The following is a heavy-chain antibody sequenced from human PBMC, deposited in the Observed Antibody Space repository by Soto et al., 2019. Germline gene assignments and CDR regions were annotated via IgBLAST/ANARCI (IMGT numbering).Heavy chain of an antibody. J-gene: IGHJ4*02. Sequence: QLQLVQSGAEVKKPGSSVKVSCKSSGGTFGSYAISWVRQAPGQGLEWMGGVIPIFGTPHYAQKFHGRITITADIPTSTAYMELSSLKSADTAVYYCAKIRWTISLQEEDAIWGQGTLVTVSS. CDR1: GGTFGSYA. CDR3: AKIRWTISLQEEDAI. V-gene: IGHV1-69*06. D-gene: IGHD2-15*01. CDR2: VIPIFGTP.